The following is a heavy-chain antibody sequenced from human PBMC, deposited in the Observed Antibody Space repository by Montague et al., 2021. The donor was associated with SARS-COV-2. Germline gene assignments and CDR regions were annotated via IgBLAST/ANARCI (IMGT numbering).Heavy chain of an antibody. CDR2: ISYSGST. CDR3: ARLWDFYGSGSYKSSWFDP. J-gene: IGHJ5*02. V-gene: IGHV4-39*02. Sequence: SETLSLTCTVSAGSISTNSYYWAWIRQPPGKGLEWIGSISYSGSTYFNLSLESRLTMSVDTSKNHFSLKLSSVTAADTAVYYCARLWDFYGSGSYKSSWFDPWGQGTRVTVSS. CDR1: AGSISTNSYY. D-gene: IGHD3-10*01.